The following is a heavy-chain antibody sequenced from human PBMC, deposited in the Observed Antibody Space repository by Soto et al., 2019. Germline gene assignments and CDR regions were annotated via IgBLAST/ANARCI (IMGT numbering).Heavy chain of an antibody. J-gene: IGHJ4*02. CDR2: IRKKVNGYTT. V-gene: IGHV3-72*01. D-gene: IGHD6-13*01. Sequence: EVQLVESGGGLVQPGGSLRLSCAASGFAFSDHYMDWVRHAPGKGLEWVARIRKKVNGYTTEYAASVKGRFTISRDDSKNSLYLHMNSLKTEDTAVYYCARVSSSWQFDYWGQGTLVTVSS. CDR1: GFAFSDHY. CDR3: ARVSSSWQFDY.